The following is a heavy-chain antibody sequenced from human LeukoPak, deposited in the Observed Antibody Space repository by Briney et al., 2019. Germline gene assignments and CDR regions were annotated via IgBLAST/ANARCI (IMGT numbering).Heavy chain of an antibody. CDR2: ISGSGGST. D-gene: IGHD2-2*03. CDR3: AKDQSSGYFDAFDI. CDR1: GFTFSNAW. Sequence: PGGSLRLSCATSGFTFSNAWMNWVRQAPGKGLEWVSAISGSGGSTYYADSVKGRFTISRDNSKNTLYLQMNSLRAEDTAVYYCAKDQSSGYFDAFDIWGQGTMVTVSS. V-gene: IGHV3-23*01. J-gene: IGHJ3*02.